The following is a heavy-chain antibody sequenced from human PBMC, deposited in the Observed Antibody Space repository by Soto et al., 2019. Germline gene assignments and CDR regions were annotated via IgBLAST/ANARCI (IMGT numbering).Heavy chain of an antibody. CDR1: GFTFSSYS. Sequence: EVQLVESGGGLVQPGGSLRLSCAASGFTFSSYSMNWVRQAPGKGLEWVSSISSSSSYIYYADSVKGRFTISRDNAKNSLYLQMNSLRAEDTAVYYCAGTNYYGSGSYYALDAFDIWGQGTMVTVSS. V-gene: IGHV3-21*01. J-gene: IGHJ3*02. CDR2: ISSSSSYI. D-gene: IGHD3-10*01. CDR3: AGTNYYGSGSYYALDAFDI.